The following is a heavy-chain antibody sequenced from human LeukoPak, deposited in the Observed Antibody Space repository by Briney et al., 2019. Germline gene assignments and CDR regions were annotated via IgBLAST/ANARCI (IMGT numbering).Heavy chain of an antibody. V-gene: IGHV1-69*05. CDR3: ARVTYDRGWYYFDY. CDR2: IIPIFGTA. D-gene: IGHD6-19*01. Sequence: GSSVKVSCKASGGTFSSYAISWVRQAPGQGLEWMGGIIPIFGTANYAQKFQGRVTITTDESTSTACMELSSLRSEDTAVYYCARVTYDRGWYYFDYWGQGTLVTVSS. J-gene: IGHJ4*02. CDR1: GGTFSSYA.